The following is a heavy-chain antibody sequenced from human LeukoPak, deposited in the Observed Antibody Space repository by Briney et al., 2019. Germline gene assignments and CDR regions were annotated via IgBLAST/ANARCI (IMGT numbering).Heavy chain of an antibody. D-gene: IGHD3/OR15-3a*01. CDR2: IRCDGSNK. CDR1: GFTFSTYG. Sequence: GGSLRLSCGASGFTFSTYGMHWVRQAPGKGLEWVAFIRCDGSNKYYADSVKGRFTISRDSSKNTLYLQMNSLRAEDTAVYYCARQTGSGLFILPGGQGTLVTVSS. CDR3: ARQTGSGLFILP. V-gene: IGHV3-30*02. J-gene: IGHJ4*02.